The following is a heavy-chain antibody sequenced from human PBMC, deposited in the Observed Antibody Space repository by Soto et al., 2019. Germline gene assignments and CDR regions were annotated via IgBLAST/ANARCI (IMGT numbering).Heavy chain of an antibody. CDR1: GFTFSSYA. Sequence: PGGALRLSCAGSGFTFSSYAMSWVRQAPGKGLEWVSAISGSGGSTYYADSVKGRFTISRDNSKNTLYLQMNSLRAEDTAVYYCAKGDTSSGWSTAFDYWGQGTLVTVSS. CDR3: AKGDTSSGWSTAFDY. J-gene: IGHJ4*02. V-gene: IGHV3-23*01. CDR2: ISGSGGST. D-gene: IGHD6-19*01.